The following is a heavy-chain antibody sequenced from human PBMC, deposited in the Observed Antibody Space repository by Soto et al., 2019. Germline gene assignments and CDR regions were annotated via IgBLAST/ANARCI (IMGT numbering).Heavy chain of an antibody. CDR2: IGGSGGST. CDR1: GFTFSSYA. CDR3: TKAFGDYPYWHFDL. J-gene: IGHJ2*01. V-gene: IGHV3-23*01. Sequence: EVQLLESGGDLVQPGGSLRLSCAASGFTFSSYAMTWVRQAPGKGLEWVSSIGGSGGSTYFADSVKGRFTSSRDNSKNTLYLQFTSLRAEDAAVYYCTKAFGDYPYWHFDLWGRGTLVTVSS. D-gene: IGHD4-17*01.